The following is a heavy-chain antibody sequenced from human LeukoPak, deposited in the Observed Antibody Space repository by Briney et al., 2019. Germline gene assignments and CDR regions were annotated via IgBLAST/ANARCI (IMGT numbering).Heavy chain of an antibody. CDR2: IRSKAYGGTT. Sequence: QSGGSLRLSCTASGFTFGDYAMSWFRQAPGKGLGWVGFIRSKAYGGTTEYAASVKGRFTISRDDPKSIAYLQMNSLKTEDTAVYYCTRVERITIFGVVPRGFDYWGQGTLVTVSS. J-gene: IGHJ4*02. D-gene: IGHD3-3*01. CDR3: TRVERITIFGVVPRGFDY. V-gene: IGHV3-49*03. CDR1: GFTFGDYA.